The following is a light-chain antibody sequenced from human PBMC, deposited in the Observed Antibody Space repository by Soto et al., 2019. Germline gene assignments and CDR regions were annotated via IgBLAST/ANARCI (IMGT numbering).Light chain of an antibody. V-gene: IGKV1-9*01. J-gene: IGKJ5*01. Sequence: DIQLTQSPSFLSASVGDRVTITCRASQGISSYLAWYQQKPGKAPKLLIYAASTLQSGIPSRFSGSGSGTEFTLTISTLQPEDSATSYFQQLNSYPLTFGQGTRLDIK. CDR2: AAS. CDR3: QQLNSYPLT. CDR1: QGISSY.